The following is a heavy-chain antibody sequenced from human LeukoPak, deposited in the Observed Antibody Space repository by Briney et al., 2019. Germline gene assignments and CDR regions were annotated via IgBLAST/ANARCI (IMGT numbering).Heavy chain of an antibody. V-gene: IGHV1-69*04. J-gene: IGHJ5*02. D-gene: IGHD2-2*01. Sequence: SVKVSCKASGGTFSSYAISWVRQAPGQGLEWMGRIIPILDIANYVQNFQGRVTITADKSSSTAYMELSSLRSADTAVYYCARSYQLLLNWFDPWGQGTLVTVSS. CDR3: ARSYQLLLNWFDP. CDR1: GGTFSSYA. CDR2: IIPILDIA.